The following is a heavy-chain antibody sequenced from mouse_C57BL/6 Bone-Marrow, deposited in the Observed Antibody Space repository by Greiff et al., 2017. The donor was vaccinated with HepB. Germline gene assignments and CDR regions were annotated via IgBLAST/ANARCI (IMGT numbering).Heavy chain of an antibody. CDR3: ARPNYSYYYAMDY. CDR2: INPNNGGT. V-gene: IGHV1-18*01. Sequence: EVKLVESGPELVKPGASVKISCKASGYSFTDYNMDWVKQSHGKSLEWIGDINPNNGGTIYNQKFKGKATLTVDKSSSTAYMELRSLTSEDTAVYYCARPNYSYYYAMDYWGQGTSVTVSS. D-gene: IGHD2-1*01. J-gene: IGHJ4*01. CDR1: GYSFTDYN.